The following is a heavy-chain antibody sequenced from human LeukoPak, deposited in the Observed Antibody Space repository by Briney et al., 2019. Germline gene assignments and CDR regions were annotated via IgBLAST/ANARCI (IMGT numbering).Heavy chain of an antibody. Sequence: SETLSLTCTVSGGSVSSSSYYWGWIRQPPGKGLEWIGSIYYSGSTYYKPSLKSRVTISVDTSKNQFSLKLSSVTAADTAVYYCASSWGQQLYFQHWGQGTLVTVSS. V-gene: IGHV4-39*01. CDR1: GGSVSSSSYY. CDR3: ASSWGQQLYFQH. CDR2: IYYSGST. D-gene: IGHD6-13*01. J-gene: IGHJ1*01.